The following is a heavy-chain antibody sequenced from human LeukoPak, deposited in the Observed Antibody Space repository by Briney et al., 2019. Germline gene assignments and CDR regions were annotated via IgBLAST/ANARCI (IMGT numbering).Heavy chain of an antibody. CDR2: INPNSGGT. CDR3: ARGAFQGSSWFDY. CDR1: GYTFTGYY. V-gene: IGHV1-2*02. Sequence: GASVKVSCKASGYTFTGYYMHWVRQAPGQGLEWMGWINPNSGGTNYAQNFRGRVTMTRDTSISTAYMELSRLRSDDTAVYYCARGAFQGSSWFDYWGQGTLVTVSS. J-gene: IGHJ4*02. D-gene: IGHD6-13*01.